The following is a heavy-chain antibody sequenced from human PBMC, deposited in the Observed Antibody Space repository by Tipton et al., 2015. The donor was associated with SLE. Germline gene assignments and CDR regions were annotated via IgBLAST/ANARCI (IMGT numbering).Heavy chain of an antibody. Sequence: TLSLTCTVSGGSISSGSYYWSWIRQPAGNGLEWIGYIYTSGSTNCNPSLKSRVTISVDTSKNQFSPKLSSVTAADTAVYYCARDRYSSSWGHYYGMDVWGQGTTVTVSS. CDR1: GGSISSGSYY. D-gene: IGHD6-13*01. CDR2: IYTSGST. J-gene: IGHJ6*02. V-gene: IGHV4-61*09. CDR3: ARDRYSSSWGHYYGMDV.